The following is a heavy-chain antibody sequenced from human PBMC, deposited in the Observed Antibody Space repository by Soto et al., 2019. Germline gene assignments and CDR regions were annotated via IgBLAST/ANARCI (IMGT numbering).Heavy chain of an antibody. D-gene: IGHD3-16*01. Sequence: GGSLRLSCAASGFTFSAFSMNWVRQAPGKGLEWVSYIRPGANSISYAGSVKGRFTISTDNAKDSLYLQMNSLRDEDTAVYYCARDLHYAFDYWGQGILVTVSS. CDR3: ARDLHYAFDY. CDR1: GFTFSAFS. CDR2: IRPGANSI. V-gene: IGHV3-48*02. J-gene: IGHJ4*02.